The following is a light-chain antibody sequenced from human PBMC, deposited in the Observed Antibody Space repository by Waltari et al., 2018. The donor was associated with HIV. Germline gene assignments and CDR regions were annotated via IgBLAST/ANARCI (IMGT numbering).Light chain of an antibody. CDR2: SNN. CDR3: AAWDDSLNGWV. Sequence: QSVLTQPPSASGTPGQRVTISCSGSSSNIGSNTVNWYQQLPGTATKLLIYSNNQRPSGVPDRFSGSKSGTSASRAISGLQSEDEADYYCAAWDDSLNGWVFGGGTKLTVL. CDR1: SSNIGSNT. J-gene: IGLJ3*02. V-gene: IGLV1-44*01.